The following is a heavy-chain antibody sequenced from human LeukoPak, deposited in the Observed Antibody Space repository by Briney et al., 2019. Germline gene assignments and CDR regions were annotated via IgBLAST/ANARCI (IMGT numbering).Heavy chain of an antibody. V-gene: IGHV3-66*01. Sequence: GGSLRLSCAASGFTFSSYEMSWVRQAPGKGLEWVSVIYSGGSTYYADSVKGRFTISRDNSKNTLYLQMNSLRAEDTAVYYCARDRVYSGSYRDYWGQGTLVTVSS. CDR3: ARDRVYSGSYRDY. CDR2: IYSGGST. J-gene: IGHJ4*02. CDR1: GFTFSSYE. D-gene: IGHD1-26*01.